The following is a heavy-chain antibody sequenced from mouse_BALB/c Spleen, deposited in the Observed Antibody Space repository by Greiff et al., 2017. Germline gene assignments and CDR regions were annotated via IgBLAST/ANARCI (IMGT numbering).Heavy chain of an antibody. D-gene: IGHD1-1*01. CDR3: ARYYYGSSTWFAY. Sequence: VQGVESGAELARPGASVKMSCKASGYTFTSYTMHWVKQRPGQGLEWIGYINPSSGYTNYNQKFKDKATLTADKSSSTAYMQLSSLTSEDSAVYYCARYYYGSSTWFAYWGQGTLVTVSA. CDR2: INPSSGYT. J-gene: IGHJ3*01. CDR1: GYTFTSYT. V-gene: IGHV1-4*01.